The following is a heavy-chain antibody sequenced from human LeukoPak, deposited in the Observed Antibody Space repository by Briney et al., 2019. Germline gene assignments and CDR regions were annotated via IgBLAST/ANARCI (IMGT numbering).Heavy chain of an antibody. V-gene: IGHV1-2*02. J-gene: IGHJ5*02. CDR1: GYTFTGYY. Sequence: GAPVKVSCKASGYTFTGYYMHWVRQAPGQGLEWMGWINPNSGGTNYAQKFQGRVTMTTDTSTSTAYMELRSLRSDDTAVYYCARDGGQQLVENWFDPWGQGTLVTVSS. D-gene: IGHD6-13*01. CDR3: ARDGGQQLVENWFDP. CDR2: INPNSGGT.